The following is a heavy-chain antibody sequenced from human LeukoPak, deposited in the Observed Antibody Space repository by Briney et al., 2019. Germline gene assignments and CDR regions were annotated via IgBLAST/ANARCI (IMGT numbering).Heavy chain of an antibody. Sequence: GESLKISCKASGYSFTKYWIGWVRQMPGKGLEWMAIIYPANSDTRYSASFQGQVTISADNSITTAYLQWNSLTASDTAMYYCARLKSHYYDSSGYYSWGQGTLVTVSS. CDR1: GYSFTKYW. J-gene: IGHJ4*02. CDR2: IYPANSDT. D-gene: IGHD3-22*01. CDR3: ARLKSHYYDSSGYYS. V-gene: IGHV5-51*01.